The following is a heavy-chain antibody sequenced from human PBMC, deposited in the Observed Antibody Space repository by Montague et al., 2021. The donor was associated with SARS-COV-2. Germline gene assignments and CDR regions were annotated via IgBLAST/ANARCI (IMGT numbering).Heavy chain of an antibody. CDR1: GFSLSTSGMC. J-gene: IGHJ4*02. D-gene: IGHD6-13*01. CDR2: IDWDDDK. V-gene: IGHV2-70*11. CDR3: AREIAAAGPALDY. Sequence: PALVKPTQTLTLTCTFSGFSLSTSGMCVSWIRQPPGKALEWLARIDWDDDKYYSTSLKTRLTISKDTSKNQVVLTMTNMDPVDAATYYCAREIAAAGPALDYWGQGTLVTVSS.